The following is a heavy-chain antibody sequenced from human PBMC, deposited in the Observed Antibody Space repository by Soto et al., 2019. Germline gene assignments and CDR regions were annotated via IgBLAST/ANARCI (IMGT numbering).Heavy chain of an antibody. Sequence: QVQLVESGGGVVQPGRSLRLSCAASGFTFSSYAMHWVRQAPGKGLEWVAVISYDGSNKYYADSVKGRFTISRDNSKNPLYLQMNSLRAEATAVYYCARESEYSRSCDYWGQGTLVTVSS. J-gene: IGHJ4*02. CDR3: ARESEYSRSCDY. V-gene: IGHV3-30-3*01. D-gene: IGHD6-6*01. CDR1: GFTFSSYA. CDR2: ISYDGSNK.